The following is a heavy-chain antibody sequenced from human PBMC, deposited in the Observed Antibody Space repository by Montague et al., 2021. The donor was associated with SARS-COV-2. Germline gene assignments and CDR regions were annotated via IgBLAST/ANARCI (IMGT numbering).Heavy chain of an antibody. J-gene: IGHJ4*02. Sequence: ETLSLTCTVSGGSIESGNWWSWVRQTPGKGLEWIGEILHTESTNFNPSLKTRVAMSVDKSRNQFSPKLTSLTAADTAVYCCATGINYYDFLALQSWGQGALVIVSS. V-gene: IGHV4-4*01. D-gene: IGHD3/OR15-3a*01. CDR3: ATGINYYDFLALQS. CDR2: ILHTEST. CDR1: GGSIESGNW.